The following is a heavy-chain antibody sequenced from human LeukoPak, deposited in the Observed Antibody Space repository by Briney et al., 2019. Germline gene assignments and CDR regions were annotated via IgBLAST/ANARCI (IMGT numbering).Heavy chain of an antibody. V-gene: IGHV4-31*03. Sequence: PSQTLSLTCTVSGGSISSGGYYWSWNRQHTGKGLKWIGYIYYSGSTYYNPSLKSRVTISVDTSKNQFSLKLSSVTAADTAVYYCASTVSGSYYGAFDIWGQGTMVTVSS. CDR2: IYYSGST. CDR3: ASTVSGSYYGAFDI. CDR1: GGSISSGGYY. J-gene: IGHJ3*02. D-gene: IGHD1-26*01.